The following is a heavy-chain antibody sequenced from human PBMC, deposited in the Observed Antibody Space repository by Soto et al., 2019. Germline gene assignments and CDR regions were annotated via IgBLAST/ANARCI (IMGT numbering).Heavy chain of an antibody. J-gene: IGHJ4*02. CDR3: ARGINSSRYGPGIDF. V-gene: IGHV3-11*01. Sequence: QVQLAESGGGLVKPGGSLRLSCAASGFTFDNYYMSWLRQAPGKGLEWISYISSDGGTTYYADSLKGRFTISRDNAKNSLYRQMNSLTAEDTAVYYCARGINSSRYGPGIDFWGQGPRVTVSS. D-gene: IGHD3-10*01. CDR2: ISSDGGTT. CDR1: GFTFDNYY.